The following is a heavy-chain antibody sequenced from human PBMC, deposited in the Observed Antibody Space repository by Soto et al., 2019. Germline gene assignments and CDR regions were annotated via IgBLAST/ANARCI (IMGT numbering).Heavy chain of an antibody. CDR1: GFTFSSYA. D-gene: IGHD3-9*01. J-gene: IGHJ4*02. CDR2: ISGSGGST. Sequence: GGSLRLSCAASGFTFSSYAMSWVRQAPGKGLEWVSAISGSGGSTYYADSVKGRFTISRDNSKNTLYLQMNSLRAEDTAVYYCAKDGIPRGRYFDWLLDTTDSYYFDYWGQGTLVTVSS. V-gene: IGHV3-23*01. CDR3: AKDGIPRGRYFDWLLDTTDSYYFDY.